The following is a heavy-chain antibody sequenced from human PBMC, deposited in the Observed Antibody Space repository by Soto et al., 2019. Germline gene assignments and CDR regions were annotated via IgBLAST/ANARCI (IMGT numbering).Heavy chain of an antibody. CDR3: ARQLSHSSRGSDAFDI. CDR2: MNPNSGNT. J-gene: IGHJ3*02. CDR1: GYTFTSYD. D-gene: IGHD6-13*01. V-gene: IGHV1-8*01. Sequence: VQLVQSGAEVKKPGASVKVSCKASGYTFTSYDINWVRQATGQGLEWMGWMNPNSGNTGYAQKFQGRVTVTRDTSISTAYMELSSLKSEDTAVYYCARQLSHSSRGSDAFDIWGQGTMVTVSS.